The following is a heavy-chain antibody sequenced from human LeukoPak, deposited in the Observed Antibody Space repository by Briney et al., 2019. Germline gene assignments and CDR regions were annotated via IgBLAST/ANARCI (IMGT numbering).Heavy chain of an antibody. CDR1: GFTFSNYW. D-gene: IGHD1/OR15-1a*01. CDR2: MKQDGSEK. Sequence: GGSLRLSCAASGFTFSNYWMSWVRQAPGKGLEWVANMKQDGSEKYCVDSVKGRFTISRDNANNSLHLQMNSLRAEDTAVYCCASGKQMGYWGQGTLVIVSS. V-gene: IGHV3-7*05. CDR3: ASGKQMGY. J-gene: IGHJ4*02.